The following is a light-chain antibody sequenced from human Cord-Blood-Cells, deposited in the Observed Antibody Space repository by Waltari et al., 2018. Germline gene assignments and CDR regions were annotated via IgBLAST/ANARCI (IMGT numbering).Light chain of an antibody. V-gene: IGLV1-47*01. Sequence: QSVLTQPPSASGTPGQRVTISCSGSSSNIGSNYVYWYQQIPGTAPKLLIHRNNQRPSGCPDRFSVSKSGTSASLSISGLRSEDEADYYCAAWDDSLSGRVFGGGTKLTVL. CDR3: AAWDDSLSGRV. CDR2: RNN. CDR1: SSNIGSNY. J-gene: IGLJ3*02.